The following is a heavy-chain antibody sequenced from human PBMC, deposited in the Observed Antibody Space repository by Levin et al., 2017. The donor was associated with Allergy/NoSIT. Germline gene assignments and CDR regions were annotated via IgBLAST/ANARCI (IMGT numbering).Heavy chain of an antibody. CDR2: ITNSGRT. V-gene: IGHV3-23*01. Sequence: GESLKISCAASGFTFSNYAMSWVRQAPGKGLEWVSAITNSGRTYYADSVKGRFTVSRDNSKNTLYLQMNSLRGDDTAVYYCAKEMTTVVPVFDYWGQGTLVTVSS. D-gene: IGHD4-23*01. J-gene: IGHJ4*02. CDR3: AKEMTTVVPVFDY. CDR1: GFTFSNYA.